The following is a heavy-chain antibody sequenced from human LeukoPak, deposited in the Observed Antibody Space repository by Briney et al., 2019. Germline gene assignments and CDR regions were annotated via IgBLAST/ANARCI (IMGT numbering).Heavy chain of an antibody. CDR3: ARDLSSWAHFDY. CDR1: GGSISSSSYY. V-gene: IGHV4-30-4*08. J-gene: IGHJ4*02. D-gene: IGHD6-13*01. CDR2: IYYSGST. Sequence: SETLSLTCTVSGGSISSSSYYWGWIRQPPGKGLEWIGYIYYSGSTYYNPSLKSRVTISVDTSKNQFSLKLSSVTAADTAVYYCARDLSSWAHFDYWGQGTLVTVSS.